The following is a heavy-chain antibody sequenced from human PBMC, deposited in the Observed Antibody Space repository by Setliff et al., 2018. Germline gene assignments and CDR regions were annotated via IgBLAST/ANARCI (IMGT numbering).Heavy chain of an antibody. CDR1: GYTFTDFG. Sequence: ASVKVSCKASGYTFTDFGINWVRQAPGQGLEWVGWISPYTGNTYSAQNFQGRVTLTTDTSTSTAYMEVRGLTSDDTAVYYCARDADYYDSSENPVVDYWGQGTLVTVSS. D-gene: IGHD3-22*01. V-gene: IGHV1-18*04. CDR3: ARDADYYDSSENPVVDY. CDR2: ISPYTGNT. J-gene: IGHJ4*02.